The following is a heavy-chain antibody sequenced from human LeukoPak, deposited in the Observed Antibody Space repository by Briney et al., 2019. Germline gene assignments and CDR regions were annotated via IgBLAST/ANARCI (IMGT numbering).Heavy chain of an antibody. CDR1: GYSFTAFY. Sequence: ASVKVSCKASGYSFTAFYIHWVRQAPGQGLEWMGWIHPRSGDTNYAYKFQGRVTMTRDTSISTAYMDLGSLGSDDTAVYYCARGQGDSSGYCLDYWGQGTLVTVSS. CDR3: ARGQGDSSGYCLDY. V-gene: IGHV1-2*02. CDR2: IHPRSGDT. J-gene: IGHJ4*02. D-gene: IGHD3-22*01.